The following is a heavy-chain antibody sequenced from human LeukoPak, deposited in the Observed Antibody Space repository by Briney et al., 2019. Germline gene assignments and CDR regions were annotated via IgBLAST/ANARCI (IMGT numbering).Heavy chain of an antibody. CDR1: GYTFTSYY. D-gene: IGHD3-9*01. Sequence: ASVKVSCKASGYTFTSYYMHWVRQAPGKGLEWMGGFDPEDGETIYAQRFQGRVTMTEDTSTDTAYMELSSLRSEDTAVYYCATVAHYDILTGYWRSDAFDIWGQGQWSPSLQ. J-gene: IGHJ3*02. CDR2: FDPEDGET. V-gene: IGHV1-24*01. CDR3: ATVAHYDILTGYWRSDAFDI.